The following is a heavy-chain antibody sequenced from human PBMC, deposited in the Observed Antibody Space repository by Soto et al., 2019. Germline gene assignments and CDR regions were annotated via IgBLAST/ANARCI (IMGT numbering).Heavy chain of an antibody. D-gene: IGHD2-2*01. CDR3: ARERKYCSSTSCYYYYGMDV. CDR1: GFTFSSYE. CDR2: ISSSGSTI. J-gene: IGHJ6*02. Sequence: GGSLRLSCAASGFTFSSYEMNWVRQAPGEGLEWVSYISSSGSTIYYADSVKGRFTISRDNAKNSLYLQMNSLRAEDTAVYYCARERKYCSSTSCYYYYGMDVWGQGTTVTVSS. V-gene: IGHV3-48*03.